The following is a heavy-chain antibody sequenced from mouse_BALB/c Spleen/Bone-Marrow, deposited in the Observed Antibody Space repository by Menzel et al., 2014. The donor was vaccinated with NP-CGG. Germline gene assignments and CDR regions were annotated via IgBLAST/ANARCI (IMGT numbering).Heavy chain of an antibody. Sequence: EVQLQESGAELVKPGASVKLSCTASGFNIKDTYMHWVKQRPEQGLEWIGRIDPANYNTKYDPKFQGKATITADTSSNTAYLQLSSLTSEDTAVYYWARNSMAYWGQGTLVTVSA. CDR2: IDPANYNT. J-gene: IGHJ3*01. CDR1: GFNIKDTY. V-gene: IGHV14-3*02. CDR3: ARNSMAY.